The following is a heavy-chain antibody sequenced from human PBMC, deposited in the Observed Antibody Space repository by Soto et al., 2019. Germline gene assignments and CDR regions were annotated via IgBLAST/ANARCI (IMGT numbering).Heavy chain of an antibody. J-gene: IGHJ4*02. CDR2: ISYDGSNN. D-gene: IGHD3-22*01. CDR1: GFTFSTYT. CDR3: ARGSQYYYDGSGPLDC. Sequence: GGSLRLSCAASGFTFSTYTIHWVRQAPGKGLEWVALISYDGSNNYYADSVKGRFTISRDNSKNTLYLQMTSLRAGDTAVYFCARGSQYYYDGSGPLDCWGQGTLVTVSS. V-gene: IGHV3-30-3*01.